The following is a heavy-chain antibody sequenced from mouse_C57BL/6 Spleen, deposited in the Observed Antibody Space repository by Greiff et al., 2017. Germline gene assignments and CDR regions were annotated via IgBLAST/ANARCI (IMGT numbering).Heavy chain of an antibody. J-gene: IGHJ3*01. Sequence: VKLQESGPELVKPGASVKISCKASGYAFSSSWMNWVKQRPGKGLEWIGRIYPGDGDTNYNGKFKGKATLTADKSSSTAYMQLSSLTSEDSAVYFCARGGTYYSNYAFAYWGQGTLVTVSA. CDR2: IYPGDGDT. D-gene: IGHD2-5*01. CDR3: ARGGTYYSNYAFAY. CDR1: GYAFSSSW. V-gene: IGHV1-82*01.